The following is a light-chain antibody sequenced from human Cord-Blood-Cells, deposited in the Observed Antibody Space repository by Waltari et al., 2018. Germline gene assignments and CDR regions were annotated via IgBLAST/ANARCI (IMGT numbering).Light chain of an antibody. Sequence: QSALTQPRPVSGAPGQSVTISCTGTSSYVGGYNLCLWYQQHPGKAPKLMIYDVSKRPSGVPDRFSGSKSGNTASLTISGLQAEDEADYYCCSYAGSYTYVFGTGTKVTVL. J-gene: IGLJ1*01. V-gene: IGLV2-11*01. CDR1: SSYVGGYNL. CDR2: DVS. CDR3: CSYAGSYTYV.